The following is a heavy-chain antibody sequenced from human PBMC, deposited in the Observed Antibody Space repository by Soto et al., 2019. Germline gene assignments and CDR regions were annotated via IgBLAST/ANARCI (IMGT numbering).Heavy chain of an antibody. CDR3: AKDLFRYYYYGMDV. CDR2: ISYDGSNK. Sequence: QVQLVESGGGVVQPGRSLRLSCAASGFTFSSYGMHWVRQAPGKGLEWVAVISYDGSNKYYADSVKGRFTTSRDNSKNTLYLQMNSLRAEDTAVYYCAKDLFRYYYYGMDVWGQGTTVTVSS. J-gene: IGHJ6*02. CDR1: GFTFSSYG. V-gene: IGHV3-30*18.